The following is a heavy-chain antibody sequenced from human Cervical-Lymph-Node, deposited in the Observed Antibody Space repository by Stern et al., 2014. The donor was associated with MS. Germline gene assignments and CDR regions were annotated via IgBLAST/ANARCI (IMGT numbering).Heavy chain of an antibody. D-gene: IGHD6-13*01. Sequence: QVQLQQWGAGPVKTSETLSLTCAVYGGSFSDFYWTWIRQPPGKALEWIGEINHSGSTNYNPSLRSQVTIFVDTARNEFSLRLRSVTAADTAVYYCASAAYSSSQVSWFDRWGQGTLVTVSS. CDR2: INHSGST. J-gene: IGHJ5*02. V-gene: IGHV4-34*01. CDR1: GGSFSDFY. CDR3: ASAAYSSSQVSWFDR.